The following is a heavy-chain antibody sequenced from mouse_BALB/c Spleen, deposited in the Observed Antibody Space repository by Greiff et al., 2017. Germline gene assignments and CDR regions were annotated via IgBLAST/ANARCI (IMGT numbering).Heavy chain of an antibody. V-gene: IGHV1-9*01. D-gene: IGHD2-10*02. CDR3: ARRAYGNYWYFDV. CDR1: GYTFSSYW. J-gene: IGHJ1*01. CDR2: ILPGSGST. Sequence: QVQLKESGAELMKPGASVKISCKATGYTFSSYWIEWVKQRPGHGLEWIGEILPGSGSTNYNEKFKGKATFTADTSSNTAYMQLSSLTSEDSAVYYCARRAYGNYWYFDVWGAGTTVTVSS.